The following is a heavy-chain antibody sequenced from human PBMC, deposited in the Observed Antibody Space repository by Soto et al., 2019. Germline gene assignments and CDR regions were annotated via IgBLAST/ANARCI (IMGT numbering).Heavy chain of an antibody. CDR3: ARDLYGGQLFDY. D-gene: IGHD4-17*01. V-gene: IGHV4-31*03. J-gene: IGHJ4*02. CDR2: IYYSGST. Sequence: SETLSLTCTVSGGSISSGGYYWSWIRQHPGKGLEWIGYIYYSGSTYYNPSLKSRVTISVDTSKNQFSLKLSSVTAADTAVYYCARDLYGGQLFDYWGQGTLVTVSS. CDR1: GGSISSGGYY.